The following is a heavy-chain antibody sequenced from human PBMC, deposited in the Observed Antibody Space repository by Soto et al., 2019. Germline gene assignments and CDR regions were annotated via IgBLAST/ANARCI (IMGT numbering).Heavy chain of an antibody. J-gene: IGHJ4*02. CDR3: ESGSSSWYLY. D-gene: IGHD6-13*01. CDR1: WYTFTSYV. CDR2: INAGNGNT. V-gene: IGHV1-3*01. Sequence: PMKVSFKGSWYTFTSYVMHLVRQAPGQRLEWMGWINAGNGNTKYSQKFQGRVTITRETSASTAYMELSRLRSEDTAVYYCESGSSSWYLYWGQGTLVTVSS.